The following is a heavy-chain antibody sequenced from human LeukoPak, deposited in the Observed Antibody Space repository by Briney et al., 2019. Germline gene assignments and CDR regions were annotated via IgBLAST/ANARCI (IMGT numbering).Heavy chain of an antibody. CDR2: IYSGGST. Sequence: GSLRLSCAASGFTVSSNYMSWVRQAPGKGLEWVSVIYSGGSTYYADSVKGRFTISRDNSKNTLYLQMNSLRAEDTAVYYCARGGGDYGDYFDYWGQGTLVTVSS. D-gene: IGHD4-17*01. J-gene: IGHJ4*02. V-gene: IGHV3-66*01. CDR3: ARGGGDYGDYFDY. CDR1: GFTVSSNY.